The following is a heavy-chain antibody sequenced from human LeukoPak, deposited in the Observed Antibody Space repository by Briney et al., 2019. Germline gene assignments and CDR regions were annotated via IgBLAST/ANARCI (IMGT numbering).Heavy chain of an antibody. CDR1: GFTFSSYS. J-gene: IGHJ4*02. CDR3: AKEGKLVDTAMVTGDYFDY. V-gene: IGHV3-48*01. D-gene: IGHD5-18*01. CDR2: ISSSSTTI. Sequence: GGSLRLSCAASGFTFSSYSMNWVRQAPGKGLEWVSFISSSSTTIYYADSVKGRFTISRDNSKNTLYLQMNSLRAEDTAVYYCAKEGKLVDTAMVTGDYFDYWGQGTLVTVSS.